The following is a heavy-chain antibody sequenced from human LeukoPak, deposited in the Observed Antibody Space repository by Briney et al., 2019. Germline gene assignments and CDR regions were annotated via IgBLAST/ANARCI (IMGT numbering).Heavy chain of an antibody. V-gene: IGHV3-66*01. CDR3: ARDYCDGDCHFDY. CDR2: IYSGGST. Sequence: GGSLRLSCAVSGFTVSSNYMSWVRQAPGKGLEWVSVIYSGGSTYYADSVKARFTISRDNSKNTLYLQMNSLRAEDTAVYYCARDYCDGDCHFDYWGQGTLVTVSS. D-gene: IGHD2-21*02. CDR1: GFTVSSNY. J-gene: IGHJ4*02.